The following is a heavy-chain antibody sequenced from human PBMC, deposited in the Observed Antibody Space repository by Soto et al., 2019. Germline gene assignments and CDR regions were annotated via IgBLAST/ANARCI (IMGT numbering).Heavy chain of an antibody. Sequence: SVKVSCKASGGTFSSYAISWVRQAPGQGLEWMGGIIPIFGTANYAQKFQGRVTITADESTSTAYMELSSLRSEDTAVYYCARDKTDSSGFSRFDYWGQGTLVTVS. CDR2: IIPIFGTA. CDR3: ARDKTDSSGFSRFDY. CDR1: GGTFSSYA. V-gene: IGHV1-69*13. J-gene: IGHJ4*02. D-gene: IGHD6-19*01.